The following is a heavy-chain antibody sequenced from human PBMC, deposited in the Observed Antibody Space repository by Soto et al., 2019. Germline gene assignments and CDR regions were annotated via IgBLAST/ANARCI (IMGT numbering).Heavy chain of an antibody. V-gene: IGHV1-18*04. J-gene: IGHJ5*02. CDR2: ISAYNGNT. Sequence: ASVKVSCKASGYTFTSYGISWVRQAPGQGLEWMGWISAYNGNTNYAQKLQGRVTMTTDTSTSTAYMELRSLRSDDTAVYYCARERPIVLMVYAGRRWFDPWGQGTLVTVSS. CDR3: ARERPIVLMVYAGRRWFDP. D-gene: IGHD2-8*01. CDR1: GYTFTSYG.